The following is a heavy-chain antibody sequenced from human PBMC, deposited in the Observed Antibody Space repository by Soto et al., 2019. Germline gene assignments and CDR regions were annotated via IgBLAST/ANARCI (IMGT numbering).Heavy chain of an antibody. CDR2: IYYSGST. D-gene: IGHD1-1*01. CDR3: ARYEQLERRVFDY. J-gene: IGHJ4*02. CDR1: GGSISSYY. V-gene: IGHV4-59*08. Sequence: SETLSLTCTVSGGSISSYYWSWIRQPPGKGLEWIGYIYYSGSTNYNPSLKSRVTISVDTSKNQFSLKLSSVTAADTAVYYCARYEQLERRVFDYWGQGTLVTVSS.